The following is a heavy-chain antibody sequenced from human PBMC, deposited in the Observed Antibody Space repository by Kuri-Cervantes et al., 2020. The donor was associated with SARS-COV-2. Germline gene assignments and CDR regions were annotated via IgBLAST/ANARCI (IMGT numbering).Heavy chain of an antibody. CDR2: VKTNSGNT. CDR1: ETTFPNYD. Sequence: ASVKVSCKAPETTFPNYDINWVRQATGQGLEWMGMVKTNSGNTLYAQIFQGRVTMTRDTSTSTVYMELSSLTSEDTAIYYCAREIPAAMGTNWFDPWGQGTLVTVSS. V-gene: IGHV1-8*01. J-gene: IGHJ5*02. D-gene: IGHD2-2*01. CDR3: AREIPAAMGTNWFDP.